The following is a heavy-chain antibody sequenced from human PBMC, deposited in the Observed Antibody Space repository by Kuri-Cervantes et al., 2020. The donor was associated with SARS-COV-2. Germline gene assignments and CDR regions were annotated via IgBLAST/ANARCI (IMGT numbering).Heavy chain of an antibody. CDR1: SNTFRSFG. CDR2: ISAYNGNT. J-gene: IGHJ6*02. D-gene: IGHD2-2*03. V-gene: IGHV1-18*01. Sequence: ASVKVSCKASSNTFRSFGISWVRQAPGQGLEWMGWISAYNGNTNYAQKFQGRVTMTTDTSTSTAYMELRSLRSDDTAVYYCARGGVGYCSSTSCLFYYGMDVWGQGTTVTVSS. CDR3: ARGGVGYCSSTSCLFYYGMDV.